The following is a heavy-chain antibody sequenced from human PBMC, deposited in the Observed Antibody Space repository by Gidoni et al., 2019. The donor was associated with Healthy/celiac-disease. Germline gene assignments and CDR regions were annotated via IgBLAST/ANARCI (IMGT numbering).Heavy chain of an antibody. Sequence: EVQLVESGGGLVQPGGSLRISCAASGLTFSRNSKNWVRQAPGKGLEWVSYISSSNSTIYYADSVKGRFPISRDNAKNSLYLQMNSLRAEDTAVYYCAGQLLFPNYYDYGMDVWGQGTTVTVSS. J-gene: IGHJ6*02. CDR3: AGQLLFPNYYDYGMDV. CDR2: ISSSNSTI. V-gene: IGHV3-48*01. D-gene: IGHD2-2*01. CDR1: GLTFSRNS.